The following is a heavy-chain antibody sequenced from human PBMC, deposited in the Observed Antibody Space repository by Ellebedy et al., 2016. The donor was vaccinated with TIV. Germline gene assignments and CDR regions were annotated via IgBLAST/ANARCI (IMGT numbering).Heavy chain of an antibody. Sequence: GESLKISXAASGFTFSSYAMSWVRQAPGKGLEWVSAISGSGGSTYYADSVKGRFTISRDNSKNTLYLQMNSLRAEDTAVYYCAKEPSGYGLNWFDPWGQGTLVTVSS. CDR1: GFTFSSYA. V-gene: IGHV3-23*01. D-gene: IGHD5-18*01. J-gene: IGHJ5*02. CDR2: ISGSGGST. CDR3: AKEPSGYGLNWFDP.